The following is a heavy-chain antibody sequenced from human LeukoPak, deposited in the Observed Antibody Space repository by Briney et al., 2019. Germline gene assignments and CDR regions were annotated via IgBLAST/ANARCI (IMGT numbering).Heavy chain of an antibody. CDR3: ASQRGTDWYFDL. J-gene: IGHJ2*01. CDR1: GGTFSSYA. CDR2: IIPILGIA. V-gene: IGHV1-69*04. Sequence: ASVKVSCKASGGTFSSYAISWVRQAPGQGLEWMGRIIPILGIANYAQKFQGRVTITADKSTSTAYMELSSLRSEDTAVYYCASQRGTDWYFDLWGRGTLVTVSS. D-gene: IGHD1-7*01.